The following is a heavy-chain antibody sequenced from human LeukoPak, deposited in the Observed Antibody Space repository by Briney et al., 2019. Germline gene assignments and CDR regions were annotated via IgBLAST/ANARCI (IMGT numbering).Heavy chain of an antibody. CDR3: ATGPTTVTTSGYYYYYMDV. CDR2: FDPEDGET. CDR1: GYTLTELS. Sequence: ASVKVSCKVSGYTLTELSMHWVRQAPGKGLEWMGGFDPEDGETIYAQKFQGRVTMTEDTSTDTAYMELSSLRSEDTAVYYCATGPTTVTTSGYYYYYMDVWGKGTTVTVSS. D-gene: IGHD4-17*01. J-gene: IGHJ6*03. V-gene: IGHV1-24*01.